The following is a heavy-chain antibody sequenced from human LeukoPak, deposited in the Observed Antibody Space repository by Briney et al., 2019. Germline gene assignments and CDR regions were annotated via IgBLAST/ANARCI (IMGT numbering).Heavy chain of an antibody. J-gene: IGHJ5*02. Sequence: GGSLRLSCAASGFTFSSYSMNWVRQAPGKGLEWVSSISSSSSYIYYADSVKGRFTISRDNAKNSLYLQMNSLRAEDTAVYYCASGGCSGGSCYSWRDWFDPWGQGTLVTVSS. CDR1: GFTFSSYS. CDR2: ISSSSSYI. D-gene: IGHD2-15*01. V-gene: IGHV3-21*01. CDR3: ASGGCSGGSCYSWRDWFDP.